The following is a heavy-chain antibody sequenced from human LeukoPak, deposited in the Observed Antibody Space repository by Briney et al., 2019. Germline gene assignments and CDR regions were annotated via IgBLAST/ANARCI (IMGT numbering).Heavy chain of an antibody. CDR2: ISSSSSYI. CDR3: ARDFGAVAGSSDY. V-gene: IGHV3-21*01. CDR1: GFTCSSYS. Sequence: GGSLRLSCAASGFTCSSYSMNWVRQAPGKGLEWVSSISSSSSYIYYADSVKGRFTISRDNAKNSLYLQMNSLRAEDTAVYYCARDFGAVAGSSDYWGQGTLVTVSS. J-gene: IGHJ4*02. D-gene: IGHD6-19*01.